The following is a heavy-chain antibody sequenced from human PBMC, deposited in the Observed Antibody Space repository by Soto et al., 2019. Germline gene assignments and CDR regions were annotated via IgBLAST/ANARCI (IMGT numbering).Heavy chain of an antibody. CDR2: ISGSGFKK. CDR1: GFIFKNFG. CDR3: AKNEGVELVPLATVDWVDP. J-gene: IGHJ5*02. D-gene: IGHD1-26*01. Sequence: EVVLLESGGGLEQPGGSLRLSCAASGFIFKNFGMSWVRQAPGKGLEWISSISGSGFKKYYADSVKGRFTISRDNSKSTVYLELNNLSAEDTAVYHCAKNEGVELVPLATVDWVDPWGQGSVVTVS. V-gene: IGHV3-23*01.